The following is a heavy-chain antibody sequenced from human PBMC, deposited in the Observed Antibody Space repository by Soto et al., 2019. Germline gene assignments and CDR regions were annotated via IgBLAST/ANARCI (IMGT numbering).Heavy chain of an antibody. Sequence: QVQLVQSGAEVKKPGASVKVSCKASGYTFTNYDINWVRQATGQGLEWMGWMNPDSGDTGYAQMFQGRVTMTRNTSISTAYMELRSLRSEDTAVYYCARSVRFEMIDDYWGQGTLVAVSS. CDR3: ARSVRFEMIDDY. J-gene: IGHJ4*02. V-gene: IGHV1-8*01. D-gene: IGHD3-16*01. CDR1: GYTFTNYD. CDR2: MNPDSGDT.